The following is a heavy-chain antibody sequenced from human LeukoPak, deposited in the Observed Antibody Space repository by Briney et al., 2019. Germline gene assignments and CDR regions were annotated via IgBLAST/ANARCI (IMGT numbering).Heavy chain of an antibody. CDR1: GFTFSSYS. V-gene: IGHV3-21*01. D-gene: IGHD2-15*01. CDR3: ARDVGYCSGGSCFQYYFDY. CDR2: ISSSSSYI. J-gene: IGHJ4*02. Sequence: PGGSLRLSCAASGFTFSSYSMNWVRQPPGKGLEWVSSISSSSSYIHYADSVKGRFTISRDNAKNSLYLQMNSLRAEDTAVYYCARDVGYCSGGSCFQYYFDYWGQGTLVTVSS.